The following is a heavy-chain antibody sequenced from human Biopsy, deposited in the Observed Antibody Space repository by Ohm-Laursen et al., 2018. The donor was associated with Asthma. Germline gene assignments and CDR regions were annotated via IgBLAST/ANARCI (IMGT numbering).Heavy chain of an antibody. V-gene: IGHV4-34*01. CDR3: ARVKDGYNFDY. J-gene: IGHJ4*02. CDR2: INHSGST. D-gene: IGHD5-24*01. CDR1: GGSFSGYY. Sequence: SDTLSLTCAVYGGSFSGYYWSWIRQPPGKGLEWIGEINHSGSTNYNPSLKSRVTISVDTSKNQFSLKLSSVTAADTAVYYCARVKDGYNFDYWGQGTLVTVSS.